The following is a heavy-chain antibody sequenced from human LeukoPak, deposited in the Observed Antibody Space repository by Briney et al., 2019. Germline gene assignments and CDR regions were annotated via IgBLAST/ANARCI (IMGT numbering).Heavy chain of an antibody. V-gene: IGHV3-48*01. Sequence: GGSLRLSCAASGFTFSSYSMNWVRQAPGKGLGWVSYISSSSSTIYYADSVKGRFTISRDNTKNTLYLQMNSLRAEATAVYYCAKDRHAPGRYFSSTSCLPFDSWGQGTLVTVSS. J-gene: IGHJ5*01. D-gene: IGHD2-2*01. CDR1: GFTFSSYS. CDR2: ISSSSSTI. CDR3: AKDRHAPGRYFSSTSCLPFDS.